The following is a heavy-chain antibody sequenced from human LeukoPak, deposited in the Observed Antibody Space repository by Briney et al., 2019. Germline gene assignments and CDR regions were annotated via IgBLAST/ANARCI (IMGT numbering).Heavy chain of an antibody. D-gene: IGHD4-17*01. CDR3: ARVGRLQYGDYVAFDY. CDR2: VSGSGGNT. V-gene: IGHV3-23*01. CDR1: GFTFSSYA. J-gene: IGHJ4*02. Sequence: GGSLRLSCAASGFTFSSYAMIWVRQAPGKGLEWVSGVSGSGGNTYYADSVKGRFTISRDNSKNTLYLLMNSLRAEDTAVYYCARVGRLQYGDYVAFDYWGQGALVTVSS.